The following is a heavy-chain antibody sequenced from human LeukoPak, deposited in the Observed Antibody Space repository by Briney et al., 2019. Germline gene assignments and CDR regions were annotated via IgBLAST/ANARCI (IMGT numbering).Heavy chain of an antibody. Sequence: PGGSLRLSCAASGFTFSSYGMHWVRQAPGKGLEWVAFIRYDGSNKYYADSVKGRFTISRDNSKNTLYLQMNSLRDEDTAVYYCAKESLDTSMVPPDYWGQGTLVTVSS. CDR1: GFTFSSYG. J-gene: IGHJ4*02. CDR3: AKESLDTSMVPPDY. V-gene: IGHV3-30*02. D-gene: IGHD2/OR15-2a*01. CDR2: IRYDGSNK.